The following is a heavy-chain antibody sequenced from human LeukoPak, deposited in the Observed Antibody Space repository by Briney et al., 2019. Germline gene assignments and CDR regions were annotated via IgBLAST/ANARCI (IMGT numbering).Heavy chain of an antibody. CDR1: GYTFTSYG. J-gene: IGHJ4*02. D-gene: IGHD3-22*01. Sequence: ASVKVSCKASGYTFTSYGISWVRQAPGQGLEWMGWISAYNGNANSAQKLQGRVTMTTDTSTSTAYMELRSLRSDDTAVYYCARDRFYDSSGNGDYWGQGTLVTVSS. CDR2: ISAYNGNA. CDR3: ARDRFYDSSGNGDY. V-gene: IGHV1-18*01.